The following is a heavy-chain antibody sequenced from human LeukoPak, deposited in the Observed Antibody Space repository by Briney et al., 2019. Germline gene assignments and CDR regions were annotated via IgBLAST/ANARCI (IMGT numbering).Heavy chain of an antibody. V-gene: IGHV4-39*07. J-gene: IGHJ2*01. CDR2: INHSGST. CDR1: GGSISSGGYY. CDR3: ARGLSRGRYFDL. D-gene: IGHD3-10*01. Sequence: PSETLSLTCTVSGGSISSGGYYWSWIRQPPGKGLEWIGEINHSGSTNYNPSLKSRVTISVDTSKNQFSLKLSSVTAADTAVYYCARGLSRGRYFDLWGRGTLVTVSS.